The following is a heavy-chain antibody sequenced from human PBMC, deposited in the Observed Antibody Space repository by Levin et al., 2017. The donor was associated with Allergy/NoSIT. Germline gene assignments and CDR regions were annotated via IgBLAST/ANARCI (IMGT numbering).Heavy chain of an antibody. Sequence: SCAASGFTVSSNYMSWVRQAPGKGLEWVSVIYSGGSTYYADSVKGRFTISRDNSKNTLYLQMNSLRAEDTAVYYCARSCRYCSSTSCYPCAFDIWGQGTMVTVSS. V-gene: IGHV3-66*02. CDR2: IYSGGST. CDR3: ARSCRYCSSTSCYPCAFDI. D-gene: IGHD2-2*01. CDR1: GFTVSSNY. J-gene: IGHJ3*02.